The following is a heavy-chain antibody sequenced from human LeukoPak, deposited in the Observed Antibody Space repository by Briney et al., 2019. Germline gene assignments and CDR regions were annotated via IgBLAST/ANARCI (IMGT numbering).Heavy chain of an antibody. J-gene: IGHJ4*02. CDR3: AKVRLPIVATLNHFDY. CDR2: IKQDGSEK. CDR1: GFTFRTYW. D-gene: IGHD5-12*01. Sequence: PGGSLRLSCAAFGFTFRTYWMSWVRQAPGKGLEWVANIKQDGSEKHYVDSVKGRFTISRDNSKNTLYLQMNSLRAEDTAVYYCAKVRLPIVATLNHFDYWGQGTLVTVSS. V-gene: IGHV3-7*01.